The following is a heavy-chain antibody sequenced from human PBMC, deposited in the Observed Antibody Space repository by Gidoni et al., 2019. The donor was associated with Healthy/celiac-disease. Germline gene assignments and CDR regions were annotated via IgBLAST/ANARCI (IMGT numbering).Heavy chain of an antibody. CDR1: GFTFSSYE. J-gene: IGHJ4*02. CDR3: ARGGDYGGPADY. Sequence: EVQLVESGGGLVQPGGSLRLSCAASGFTFSSYEMNWVRQAPGKGLEWVSYISSSGSTIYYADSVKGRFTISRDNAKNSLYLQMNSLRAEDTAVYYCARGGDYGGPADYWGQGTLVTVSS. CDR2: ISSSGSTI. D-gene: IGHD4-17*01. V-gene: IGHV3-48*03.